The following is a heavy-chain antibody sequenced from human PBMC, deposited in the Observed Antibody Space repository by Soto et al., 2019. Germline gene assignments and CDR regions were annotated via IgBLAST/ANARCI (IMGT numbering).Heavy chain of an antibody. D-gene: IGHD6-13*01. CDR1: GGTFSSYA. CDR2: IIPIFGTE. V-gene: IGHV1-69*01. J-gene: IGHJ6*02. Sequence: QVQLVRSGAEVKKPGSSVRVSCKASGGTFSSYAISWVRQAPGQGLEWMGGIIPIFGTENYAQKFQGRVTITADESTSTAYMELSSLRSEDTAVYYCARDRIAGSKYYYGMDVWGQGTTVTVSS. CDR3: ARDRIAGSKYYYGMDV.